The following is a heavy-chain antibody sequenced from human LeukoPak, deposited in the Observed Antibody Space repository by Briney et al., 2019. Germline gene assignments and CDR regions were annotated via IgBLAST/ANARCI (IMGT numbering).Heavy chain of an antibody. J-gene: IGHJ5*02. CDR2: IIPILGIA. CDR1: GGTFSSYT. CDR3: ARDPAAISSFNWFDP. V-gene: IGHV1-69*04. D-gene: IGHD2-2*02. Sequence: SVKVSCKASGGTFSSYTISWVRQAPGQGLEWMGRIIPILGIANYAQKFQGRVTITADKSTSTAYMGLSSLRSEDTAVYYCARDPAAISSFNWFDPWGQGTLVTVSS.